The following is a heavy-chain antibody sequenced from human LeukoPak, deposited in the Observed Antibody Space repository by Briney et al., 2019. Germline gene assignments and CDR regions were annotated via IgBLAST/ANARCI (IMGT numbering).Heavy chain of an antibody. V-gene: IGHV3-30*02. J-gene: IGHJ4*02. D-gene: IGHD2-15*01. CDR3: AKDSLYCSGGSCYSNSRPDY. CDR1: GFTFSSYG. CDR2: IRYDGSNK. Sequence: GGSLRLSXAASGFTFSSYGMHWVRQAPGKGLEWVAFIRYDGSNKYYADSVKGRFTISRDNSKNTLYLQMNSLRAEDTAVYYCAKDSLYCSGGSCYSNSRPDYWGQGTLVTVSS.